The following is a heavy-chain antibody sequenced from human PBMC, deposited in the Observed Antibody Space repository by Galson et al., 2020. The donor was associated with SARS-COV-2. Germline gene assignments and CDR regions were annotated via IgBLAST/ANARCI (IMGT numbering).Heavy chain of an antibody. CDR3: AKRLYSSSQSETRGMDV. V-gene: IGHV3-23*01. CDR2: ISGSGDTT. D-gene: IGHD6-13*01. Sequence: GGSLRLSCAASGFTFSSYAMNWVRQAPGEGLEWVSAISGSGDTTHYAGPVKGRFTISRDNSKNTLYMQMNSVGAEDTAVYYCAKRLYSSSQSETRGMDVWGQGATVTVSS. J-gene: IGHJ6*02. CDR1: GFTFSSYA.